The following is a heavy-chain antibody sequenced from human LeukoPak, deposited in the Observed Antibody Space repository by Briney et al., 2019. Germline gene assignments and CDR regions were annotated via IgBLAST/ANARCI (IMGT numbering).Heavy chain of an antibody. CDR3: ARIFYSSSWYFDY. CDR2: IFSNDEK. CDR1: GFSLSNARMG. D-gene: IGHD6-13*01. V-gene: IGHV2-26*01. J-gene: IGHJ4*02. Sequence: GAGPTLVNPTETLTLTCTVSGFSLSNARMGVSWIRQPPGKALEWLAHIFSNDEKSYSTSLKSRLTISKDTSKSQVVLTMTNMDPVDTATYYRARIFYSSSWYFDYWGQGTLVTVSS.